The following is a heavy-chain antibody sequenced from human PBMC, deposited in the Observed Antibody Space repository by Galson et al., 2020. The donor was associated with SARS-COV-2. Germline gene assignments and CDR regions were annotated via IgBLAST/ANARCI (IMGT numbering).Heavy chain of an antibody. CDR3: ARDQLTTGWYFVL. J-gene: IGHJ2*01. CDR1: GFTFSSYG. D-gene: IGHD3-22*01. Sequence: GGSLRLSCAASGFTFSSYGMHWVRQAPGKGLAWVAVIWYDGSNQYSADSVKGRFTISRDNSKNTLYLQMNSLRAEDTAVYYCARDQLTTGWYFVLWGRGTLVTVSS. V-gene: IGHV3-33*01. CDR2: IWYDGSNQ.